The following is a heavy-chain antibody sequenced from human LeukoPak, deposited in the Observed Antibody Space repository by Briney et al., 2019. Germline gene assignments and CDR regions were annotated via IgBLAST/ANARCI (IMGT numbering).Heavy chain of an antibody. D-gene: IGHD1-26*01. J-gene: IGHJ4*02. CDR1: GYSLSSYW. CDR3: ARRRDLYPGSYYPFDY. CDR2: IYPGDSDP. Sequence: GESLKISCTGSGYSLSSYWIAWVRQMPGKGLEWMGIIYPGDSDPRYSPSFQGQVTISADKSISTAYLQWNSLKASDTAMYYCARRRDLYPGSYYPFDYWGQGTLVTVSS. V-gene: IGHV5-51*01.